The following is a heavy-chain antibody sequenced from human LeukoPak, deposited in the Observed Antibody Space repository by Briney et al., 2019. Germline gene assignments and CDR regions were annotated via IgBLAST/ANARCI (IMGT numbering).Heavy chain of an antibody. Sequence: SETLSLTCTVSGGSISSSSYYWGWIRQPPGKGLEWIGSIYYSGSTYYNPSLKSRVTISVDKSKNQFSLKLSSVTAADTAVYYCARDGDSGSYLYEGYFDYWGQGTLVTVSS. V-gene: IGHV4-39*01. J-gene: IGHJ4*02. CDR1: GGSISSSSYY. D-gene: IGHD1-26*01. CDR2: IYYSGST. CDR3: ARDGDSGSYLYEGYFDY.